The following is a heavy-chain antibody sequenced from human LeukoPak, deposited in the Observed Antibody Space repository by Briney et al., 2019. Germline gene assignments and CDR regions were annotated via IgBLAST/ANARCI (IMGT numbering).Heavy chain of an antibody. CDR1: GGTFSSYA. D-gene: IGHD3-22*01. Sequence: SVKVSCKASGGTFSSYAISWVRQAPGQGLEWMGGVIPIFGTANYAQKFQGRVTITADKSTSTAYMELSSLRSEDTAVYYCARDRLDYYDSSGYYYARVYYYYMDVWGKGTTVTVSS. V-gene: IGHV1-69*06. CDR2: VIPIFGTA. J-gene: IGHJ6*03. CDR3: ARDRLDYYDSSGYYYARVYYYYMDV.